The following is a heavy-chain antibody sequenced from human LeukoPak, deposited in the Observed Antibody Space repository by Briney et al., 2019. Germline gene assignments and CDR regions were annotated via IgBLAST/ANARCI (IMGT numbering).Heavy chain of an antibody. Sequence: SQTLSLTCTVSGGSISSGDYYWSWIRQPPGKGLEWIGYIYYSGSTYYNPSLKSRVTISIDTSKNQFSLKLSSVTAADTAVYYCARAGGFFSPFGYWGQGTLVTVSS. CDR2: IYYSGST. CDR3: ARAGGFFSPFGY. CDR1: GGSISSGDYY. V-gene: IGHV4-30-4*01. D-gene: IGHD3-16*01. J-gene: IGHJ4*02.